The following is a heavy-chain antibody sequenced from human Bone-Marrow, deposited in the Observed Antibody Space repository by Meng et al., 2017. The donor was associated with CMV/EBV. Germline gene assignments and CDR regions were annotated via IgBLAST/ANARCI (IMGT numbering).Heavy chain of an antibody. Sequence: SVKVSCKASGGTFSSYAISWVRQAPGQGLEWMGGIIPILGIANYAQKFKGSVTITADKSKSTAYMELSSLRSEDTAVYYCARGKGKLERHYYYGMDVWGQETTVTVSS. V-gene: IGHV1-69*10. CDR2: IIPILGIA. CDR1: GGTFSSYA. CDR3: ARGKGKLERHYYYGMDV. J-gene: IGHJ6*02. D-gene: IGHD1-1*01.